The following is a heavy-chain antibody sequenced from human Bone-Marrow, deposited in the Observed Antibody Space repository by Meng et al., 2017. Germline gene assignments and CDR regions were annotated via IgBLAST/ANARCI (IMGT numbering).Heavy chain of an antibody. V-gene: IGHV3-23*01. Sequence: GESLKISCAASGFILSSYAMGWVRRAPGKGLEWVSASGSDDKTHYADSVKGRFTISRDNSKNTLYLQMNSLRAEDTAVYYCAKDLLYDSSGYTSPGMAAFDIWGQGTMVTVSS. J-gene: IGHJ3*02. CDR1: GFILSSYA. CDR3: AKDLLYDSSGYTSPGMAAFDI. D-gene: IGHD3-22*01. CDR2: SGSDDKT.